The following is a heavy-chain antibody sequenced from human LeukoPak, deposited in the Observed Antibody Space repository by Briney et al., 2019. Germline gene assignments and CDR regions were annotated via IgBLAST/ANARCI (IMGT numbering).Heavy chain of an antibody. J-gene: IGHJ4*02. Sequence: GGSLRLSCAASGFTFSSYDLHWVRQATGKGLEWVSAIGPAGDTYYPGSVKGRFTISRENAENSLYLQMNSLRAGDTAMYYCARAASSWYYFDYWGQGTLVTVSS. D-gene: IGHD6-19*01. CDR2: IGPAGDT. CDR3: ARAASSWYYFDY. V-gene: IGHV3-13*01. CDR1: GFTFSSYD.